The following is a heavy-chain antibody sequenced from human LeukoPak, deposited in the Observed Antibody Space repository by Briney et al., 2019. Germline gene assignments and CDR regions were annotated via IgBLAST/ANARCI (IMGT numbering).Heavy chain of an antibody. Sequence: WASVKVSCKASGYTFTGYYTHWVRQAPGQGLEWMGWINPNSGGTNYAQKFQGWVTMTRDTSISTAYMELSRLRSDDTAVYYCARGVYDSSGYYYGYFDYWGQGTLVTVSS. CDR3: ARGVYDSSGYYYGYFDY. D-gene: IGHD3-22*01. J-gene: IGHJ4*02. V-gene: IGHV1-2*04. CDR1: GYTFTGYY. CDR2: INPNSGGT.